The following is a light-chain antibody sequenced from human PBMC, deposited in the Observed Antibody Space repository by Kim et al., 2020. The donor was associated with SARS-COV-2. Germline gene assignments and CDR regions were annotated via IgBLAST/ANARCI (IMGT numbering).Light chain of an antibody. J-gene: IGKJ2*01. CDR2: GAS. CDR1: QSVRTSS. V-gene: IGKV3-20*01. CDR3: QQYGTSPHT. Sequence: LSPGEKATLSSRASQSVRTSSLAWYQQRPGQAPRLLIYGASNRATGLPDRFSGSGSGTDFTLTISRLEPEDSAVYYCQQYGTSPHTFGQGTKLEI.